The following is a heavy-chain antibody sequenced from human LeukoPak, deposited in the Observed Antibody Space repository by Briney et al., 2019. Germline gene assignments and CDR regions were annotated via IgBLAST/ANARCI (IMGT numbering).Heavy chain of an antibody. Sequence: KPSETLSLTXAVYGGAFSGYYWSWIRQPPGKGVGWIGEINHSGSTNYNPSLKSRVTISVDTSKNQFSLKLSSVTAADTAVYYCARGAPSYYYYMDVWGKGTTVTVSS. CDR1: GGAFSGYY. CDR2: INHSGST. J-gene: IGHJ6*03. CDR3: ARGAPSYYYYMDV. V-gene: IGHV4-34*01.